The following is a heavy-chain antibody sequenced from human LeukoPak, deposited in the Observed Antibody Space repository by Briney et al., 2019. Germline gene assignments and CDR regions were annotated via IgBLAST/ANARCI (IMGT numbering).Heavy chain of an antibody. V-gene: IGHV3-23*01. J-gene: IGHJ4*02. CDR3: AKDAGTRDGYNSDFFDF. CDR2: ISVNGGST. Sequence: GGSLRLSCAASGFTFSSYALSWVRQAPGKGLEWVSAISVNGGSTYYADSVKGRFTISRDSSKNTLYLQMNSLRAEDTAVYYCAKDAGTRDGYNSDFFDFWGQGTLVTVSS. D-gene: IGHD5-24*01. CDR1: GFTFSSYA.